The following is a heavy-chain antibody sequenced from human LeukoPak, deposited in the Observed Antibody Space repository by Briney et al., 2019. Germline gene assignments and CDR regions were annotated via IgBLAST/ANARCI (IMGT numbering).Heavy chain of an antibody. CDR1: GFTFSSYW. D-gene: IGHD4-23*01. V-gene: IGHV3-74*01. CDR2: INTDGNTT. Sequence: TGGSLRLSCAASGFTFSSYWMHWVRQAPGKGLVWVSRINTDGNTTYYADSVKGRFTISRDNSKNTLYLQMSSMRTEDTAVYYCVKGMTTVATVLDFWGQGTLATVSS. J-gene: IGHJ4*02. CDR3: VKGMTTVATVLDF.